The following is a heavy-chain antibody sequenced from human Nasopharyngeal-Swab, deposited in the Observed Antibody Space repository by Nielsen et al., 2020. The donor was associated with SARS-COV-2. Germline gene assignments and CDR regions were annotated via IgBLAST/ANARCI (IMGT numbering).Heavy chain of an antibody. CDR1: GFTFSSYA. CDR2: ISYDGSNK. Sequence: GGSLRLSCAASGFTFSSYAMHWVHQAPGKGLEWVAVISYDGSNKYYADSVKGRFTISRDNSKNTLYLQMNSLRAEDTAVYYCASPLGFDWLQHVDYYYYMDVWGKGTTVTVSS. V-gene: IGHV3-30*04. D-gene: IGHD3-9*01. CDR3: ASPLGFDWLQHVDYYYYMDV. J-gene: IGHJ6*03.